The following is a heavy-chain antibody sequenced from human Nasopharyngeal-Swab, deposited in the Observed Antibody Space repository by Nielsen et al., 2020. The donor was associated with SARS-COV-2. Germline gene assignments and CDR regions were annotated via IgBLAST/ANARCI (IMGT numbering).Heavy chain of an antibody. CDR1: GYTFTSYD. D-gene: IGHD2-15*01. CDR2: INPNSGNT. Sequence: ASVKVSCKASGYTFTSYDINWVRQATGQGLEWMGWINPNSGNTGYAQKFQGRVTMTRNTSISTAYMELSSLRSEDTAVYYCARDIVVVVAATPYYYYGMDVWGQGTTVTVSS. CDR3: ARDIVVVVAATPYYYYGMDV. V-gene: IGHV1-8*01. J-gene: IGHJ6*02.